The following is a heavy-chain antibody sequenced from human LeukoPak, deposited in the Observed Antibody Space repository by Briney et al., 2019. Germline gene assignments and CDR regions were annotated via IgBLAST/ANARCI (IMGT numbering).Heavy chain of an antibody. Sequence: GGSLRLSCAASGFTFSSYEMNWVRQAPGKGLEWVSYISSSGITIYYADSVKGRFTISRDNAKNSLYLQMNSLRAEDTAVYYCARAEVVPAATQPFSYYYYGMDVWGKGTTVTVSS. CDR3: ARAEVVPAATQPFSYYYYGMDV. D-gene: IGHD2-2*01. CDR2: ISSSGITI. J-gene: IGHJ6*04. V-gene: IGHV3-48*03. CDR1: GFTFSSYE.